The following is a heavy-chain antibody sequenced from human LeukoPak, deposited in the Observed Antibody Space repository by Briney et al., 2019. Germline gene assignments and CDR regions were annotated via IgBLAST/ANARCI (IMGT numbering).Heavy chain of an antibody. Sequence: ASVTVSCMASGFIFTSSALQWVRQPRGQRLEGIGWIVVGSGNTNYAQKFQERVTITRDMSTRTAYMELSSLGSEDTAVYYCAADSRQSGWYDYYGMDVWGQGATVTVSS. CDR2: IVVGSGNT. J-gene: IGHJ6*02. V-gene: IGHV1-58*01. CDR3: AADSRQSGWYDYYGMDV. D-gene: IGHD6-19*01. CDR1: GFIFTSSA.